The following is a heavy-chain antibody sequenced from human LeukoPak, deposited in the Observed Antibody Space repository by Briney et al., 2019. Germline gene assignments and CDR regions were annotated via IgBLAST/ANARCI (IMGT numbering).Heavy chain of an antibody. D-gene: IGHD6-13*01. CDR2: ISSDGSTT. Sequence: QPGGSLRLSCAASGFTFTNYAMFWVRQAPGKGLEYVSVISSDGSTTFYAHSVQGRFSISRDNSKNTLYLQMGSLRAEDMAIYYCARETWGSSWFVAAFDAWGHGTMVTVSS. CDR3: ARETWGSSWFVAAFDA. V-gene: IGHV3-64*01. J-gene: IGHJ3*01. CDR1: GFTFTNYA.